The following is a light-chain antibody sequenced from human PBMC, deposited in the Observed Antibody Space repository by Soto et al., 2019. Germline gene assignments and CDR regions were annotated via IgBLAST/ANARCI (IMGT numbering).Light chain of an antibody. CDR1: SGHSSYS. J-gene: IGLJ3*02. Sequence: QPVLTQSPSASASLGASVKLTCTLSSGHSSYSIAWHQQQPEKGPRYLMKLNSDGRHSKGDGIPDRFSGSSSGAERYLTISSLQSEDEADYYCQTWGTGVHVFGGGTKVTVL. V-gene: IGLV4-69*01. CDR2: LNSDGRH. CDR3: QTWGTGVHV.